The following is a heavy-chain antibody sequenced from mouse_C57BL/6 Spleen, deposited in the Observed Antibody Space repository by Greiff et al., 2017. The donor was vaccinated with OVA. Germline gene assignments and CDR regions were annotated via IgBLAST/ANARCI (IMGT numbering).Heavy chain of an antibody. CDR2: IHPSDSDT. Sequence: QVQLQQPGAELVKPGASVKVSCKASGYTFTSYWMHWVKQRPGQGLEWIGRIHPSDSDTNYNQKFKGKATLTVDKSSSTAYMQLSSLTSEDSAVYYWGIGDMSTLYYYAMDYWGQGTSVTVSS. V-gene: IGHV1-74*01. CDR3: GIGDMSTLYYYAMDY. CDR1: GYTFTSYW. D-gene: IGHD5-1*01. J-gene: IGHJ4*01.